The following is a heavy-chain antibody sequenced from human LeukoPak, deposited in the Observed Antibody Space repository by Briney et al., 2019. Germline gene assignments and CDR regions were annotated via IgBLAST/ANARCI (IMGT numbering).Heavy chain of an antibody. CDR1: GFTFSSYW. CDR2: IKQDGSEK. Sequence: GGSLRLSCAASGFTFSSYWMSWVRQAPGKGLEWVANIKQDGSEKYYVDSVKGRFTISRDNAKNSLYLQMNSLRAEDTAVYYCARNYDSSGYWVDIWGQGTMVTVSS. CDR3: ARNYDSSGYWVDI. D-gene: IGHD3-22*01. V-gene: IGHV3-7*01. J-gene: IGHJ3*02.